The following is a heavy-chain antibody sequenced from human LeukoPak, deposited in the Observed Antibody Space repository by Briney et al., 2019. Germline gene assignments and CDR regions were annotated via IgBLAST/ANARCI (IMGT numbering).Heavy chain of an antibody. CDR1: GFTFSSFA. V-gene: IGHV3-23*01. CDR3: AKDYSIWSGYYFDF. CDR2: ISSSGDTT. J-gene: IGHJ4*02. D-gene: IGHD3-3*01. Sequence: GGSLRLSCTASGFTFSSFAMSWVRQAPGKGLEWVSGISSSGDTTYYADSVKGRFTISRDNSKKTMYLQMRSLRAEDTAVYYCAKDYSIWSGYYFDFRGQGILVTVSS.